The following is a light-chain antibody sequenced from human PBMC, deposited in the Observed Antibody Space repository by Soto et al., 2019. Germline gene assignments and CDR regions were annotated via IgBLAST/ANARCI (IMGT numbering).Light chain of an antibody. CDR2: DVN. Sequence: QSALTQPASVSGSPGQSITISCAGTRSDVGAYNYVSWYQQHPGKAPKVMIYDVNNRPSGVSYRFSGSKSGNTASLTISGLQAEDEADYYCCSYTRSDTFVFGGGTKLTVL. J-gene: IGLJ2*01. CDR3: CSYTRSDTFV. CDR1: RSDVGAYNY. V-gene: IGLV2-14*03.